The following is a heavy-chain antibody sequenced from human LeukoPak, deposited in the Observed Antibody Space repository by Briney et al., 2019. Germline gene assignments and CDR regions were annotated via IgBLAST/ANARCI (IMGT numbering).Heavy chain of an antibody. CDR3: ARDAGITLWFGVDY. V-gene: IGHV2-5*01. CDR2: IYWNDDK. D-gene: IGHD3-10*01. Sequence: SGPTLVPPPQTLSLTCTFSGFSPSTRGGGGGWIRQPPGKALERLTHIYWNDDKPYRPSLKSRLTITKDTSINQVVLTMTNMDPVDTATECCARDAGITLWFGVDYWGQGTLVTVSS. J-gene: IGHJ4*02. CDR1: GFSPSTRGGG.